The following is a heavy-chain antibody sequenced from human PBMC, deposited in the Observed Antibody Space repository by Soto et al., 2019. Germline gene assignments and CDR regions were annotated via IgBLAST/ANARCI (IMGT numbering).Heavy chain of an antibody. CDR2: ISASNGTT. J-gene: IGHJ4*02. CDR1: GYTFTSYG. Sequence: QVQLVQSGAEVKKPGASVKVSCKASGYTFTSYGISWVRQAPGQGLEWMGWISASNGTTNYAQKLQGRVTMATDASTRTAYLELSSLRYHDTVVYYGARKESSSWYSSLSDYRGQGTLVSVSS. D-gene: IGHD6-13*01. CDR3: ARKESSSWYSSLSDY. V-gene: IGHV1-18*01.